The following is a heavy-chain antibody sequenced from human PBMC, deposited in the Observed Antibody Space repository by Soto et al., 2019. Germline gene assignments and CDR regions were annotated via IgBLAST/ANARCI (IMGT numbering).Heavy chain of an antibody. V-gene: IGHV1-8*01. Sequence: QVQLVQSGAEVKKPGASVKVSCKASGYTFTSYDINWVRQATGQGLEWMGWMNPNSGSTGYAQKFQGRVTMTRNTSISTAYMELSSLRSEDTAVYYCARAVTTLIYFPYAFDIWGQGTMVTVSS. CDR1: GYTFTSYD. CDR3: ARAVTTLIYFPYAFDI. J-gene: IGHJ3*02. D-gene: IGHD4-17*01. CDR2: MNPNSGST.